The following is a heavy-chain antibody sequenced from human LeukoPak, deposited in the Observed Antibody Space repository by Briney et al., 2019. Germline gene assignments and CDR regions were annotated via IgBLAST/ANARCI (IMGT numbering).Heavy chain of an antibody. J-gene: IGHJ4*02. CDR3: ARWGGSLKIAAAAPFDY. V-gene: IGHV5-51*01. Sequence: GESLKISCKGSGYSFTDYWIGWVRQMPGKGLEWMGIIYPGDSDTRYSPSFQGQVTISADKSISTAYLQWSSLKASDTAMYYCARWGGSLKIAAAAPFDYWGQGTLVTVSS. CDR1: GYSFTDYW. D-gene: IGHD6-13*01. CDR2: IYPGDSDT.